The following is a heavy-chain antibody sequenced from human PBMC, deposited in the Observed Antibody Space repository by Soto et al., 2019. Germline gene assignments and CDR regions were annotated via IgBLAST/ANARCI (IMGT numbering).Heavy chain of an antibody. CDR1: GGSFSGNY. CDR3: ARLQHFMSVWYPFDY. CDR2: IYYSGTT. J-gene: IGHJ4*02. Sequence: SETLSLTCAVYGGSFSGNYWSWIRQPPGKGLEWIGYIYYSGTTNYNPSLKSRVTISVDTSKNQFSLKLTSVTAADTAVYYCARLQHFMSVWYPFDYWGQGTLVTVSS. V-gene: IGHV4-59*13. D-gene: IGHD6-19*01.